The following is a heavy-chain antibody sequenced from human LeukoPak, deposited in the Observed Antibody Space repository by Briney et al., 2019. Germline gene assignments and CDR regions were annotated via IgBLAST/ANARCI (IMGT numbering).Heavy chain of an antibody. V-gene: IGHV3-23*01. J-gene: IGHJ4*02. CDR1: GFTFSSYA. CDR2: ISTTGSTT. CDR3: ATYDLWTTYYTFQY. D-gene: IGHD3-3*01. Sequence: PGGSLRLSCAASGFTFSSYAMSWVRQAPGKGLEWVSSISTTGSTTYCADSVRGRFSISRDNSQNTLSLQMDSLTAADTAVYSCATYDLWTTYYTFQYWGQGTLVSVSS.